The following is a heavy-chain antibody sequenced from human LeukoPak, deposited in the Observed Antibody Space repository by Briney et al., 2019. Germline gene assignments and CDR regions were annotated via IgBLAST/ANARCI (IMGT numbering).Heavy chain of an antibody. Sequence: ASVKVSCKASGGTFSSYAISWVRQAPGQGLEWMGRIIPILGIANYAQKFQGGVTITADKSTSTAYMELSSLRSEDTAVYYCARDSSSWYFGFDPWGQGTLVTVSS. J-gene: IGHJ5*02. D-gene: IGHD6-13*01. V-gene: IGHV1-69*04. CDR1: GGTFSSYA. CDR3: ARDSSSWYFGFDP. CDR2: IIPILGIA.